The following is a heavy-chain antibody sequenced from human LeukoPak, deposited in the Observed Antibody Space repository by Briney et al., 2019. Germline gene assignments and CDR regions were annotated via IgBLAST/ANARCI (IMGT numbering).Heavy chain of an antibody. D-gene: IGHD6-13*01. CDR2: INPNSGGT. Sequence: GASVKVSCKASGYTFTVYYMHWVRQAPGQGLEWMGWINPNSGGTNYAQKFQGRVTMTRDTSISTAYMELSRLRSDDTAVYYCARDPITGIAAAGRSDYWGQGTLVTVSS. J-gene: IGHJ4*02. V-gene: IGHV1-2*02. CDR3: ARDPITGIAAAGRSDY. CDR1: GYTFTVYY.